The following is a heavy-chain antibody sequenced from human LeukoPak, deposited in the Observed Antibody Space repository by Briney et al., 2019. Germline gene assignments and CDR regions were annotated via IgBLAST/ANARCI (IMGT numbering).Heavy chain of an antibody. D-gene: IGHD3-22*01. V-gene: IGHV3-23*01. CDR1: RITLSNYG. Sequence: GGSLRLSCAVSRITLSNYGMSWVRQAPGKGLEWVAGISGSGGGTSYADSVKGRFTISRDNPKSTLYLQMNSLRAEDTAVYFCAKRGVVIRVILVGFHKEAYYFDSWGQGALVTVSS. J-gene: IGHJ4*02. CDR2: ISGSGGGT. CDR3: AKRGVVIRVILVGFHKEAYYFDS.